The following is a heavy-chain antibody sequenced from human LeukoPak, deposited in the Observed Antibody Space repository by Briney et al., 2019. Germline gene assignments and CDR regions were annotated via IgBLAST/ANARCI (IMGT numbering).Heavy chain of an antibody. J-gene: IGHJ4*02. D-gene: IGHD6-13*01. Sequence: ASVKVSCKASGGTFSSYTISWVRQAPGQGLEWMGRINPNSGGTNYAQKFQGRVTMTRDTSISTAYMELSRLRSDDTAVYYCARYQDGIAAAGLTLWGQGTLVTVSS. CDR1: GGTFSSYT. CDR2: INPNSGGT. V-gene: IGHV1-2*06. CDR3: ARYQDGIAAAGLTL.